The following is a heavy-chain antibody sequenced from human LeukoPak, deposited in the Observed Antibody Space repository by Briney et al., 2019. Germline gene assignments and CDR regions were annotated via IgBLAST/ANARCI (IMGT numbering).Heavy chain of an antibody. CDR3: AKDTGSGSSRGAFDI. D-gene: IGHD1-26*01. CDR1: GFTFSNYG. J-gene: IGHJ3*02. CDR2: ITGNGGTT. Sequence: GGSLRLSCAASGFTFSNYGMNWVRQAPGKGLEWVSGITGNGGTTYYADSVKGRFTISRDNSKNTLYLQMNSLRAEDMALYYCAKDTGSGSSRGAFDIWGQGTMVTVSS. V-gene: IGHV3-23*01.